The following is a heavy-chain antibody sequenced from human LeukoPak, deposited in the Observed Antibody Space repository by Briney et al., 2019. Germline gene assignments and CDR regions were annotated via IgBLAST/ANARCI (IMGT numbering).Heavy chain of an antibody. J-gene: IGHJ4*02. V-gene: IGHV3-74*01. CDR2: ITIDGCDT. CDR1: GFTFTDYW. D-gene: IGHD2-21*01. CDR3: ASGGDAFSTYY. Sequence: GGSLRLSCAASGFTFTDYWMHWARQTPGKGPVWVSRITIDGCDTTYADSVKGRFTISRDNAQNTVYLQMNSLRAEDTAIYYCASGGDAFSTYYWGQGTLVTVSS.